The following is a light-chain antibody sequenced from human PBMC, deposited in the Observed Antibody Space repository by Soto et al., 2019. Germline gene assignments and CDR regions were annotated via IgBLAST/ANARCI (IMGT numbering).Light chain of an antibody. CDR1: SSDVAVYNY. CDR2: GVN. CDR3: TSFTTTNTWV. Sequence: QSVLTQPASASGSPGQSITISCTGTSSDVAVYNYVSWFQQHPGKAPKLIIFGVNNRPSGVSDRFSGSKSGNTASLTISGLQPEDEADYYCTSFTTTNTWVFGGGTKVTVL. V-gene: IGLV2-14*01. J-gene: IGLJ3*02.